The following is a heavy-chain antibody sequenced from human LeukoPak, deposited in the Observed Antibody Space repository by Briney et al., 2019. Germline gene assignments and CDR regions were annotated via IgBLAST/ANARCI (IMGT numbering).Heavy chain of an antibody. J-gene: IGHJ5*02. CDR1: GGTFSSYA. V-gene: IGHV1-69*05. Sequence: GSSVKVSCKASGGTFSSYAISWVRQAPGQGLEWMGGIIPIFGTANYAQKFQGRDTITTDESTSTAYMELNSLRSEDTAVYYCARYPLDDSSGSPYNWFDPWGQGTLVTVSS. CDR3: ARYPLDDSSGSPYNWFDP. D-gene: IGHD3-22*01. CDR2: IIPIFGTA.